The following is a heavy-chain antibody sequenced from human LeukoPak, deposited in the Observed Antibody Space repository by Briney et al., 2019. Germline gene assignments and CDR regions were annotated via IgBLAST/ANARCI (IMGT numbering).Heavy chain of an antibody. V-gene: IGHV1-2*04. CDR2: INPNSGGT. CDR1: GYTFTGYY. J-gene: IGHJ4*02. CDR3: ARFPPYYYDSSGGDY. D-gene: IGHD3-22*01. Sequence: GASVKVSCKASGYTFTGYYMHWVRQAPGQGLEWMGWINPNSGGTNYAQKFQGWVTMTRDTSISTAYMELSRLRSDDTAVYYCARFPPYYYDSSGGDYWGQGTLVTVSS.